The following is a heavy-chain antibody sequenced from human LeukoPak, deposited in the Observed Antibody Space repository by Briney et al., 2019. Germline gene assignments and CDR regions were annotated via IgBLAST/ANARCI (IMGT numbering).Heavy chain of an antibody. J-gene: IGHJ4*02. Sequence: GGSLRLSCSTSGVTFSGYSMNWVRGAPGKGLEWLSYISASGGTTYYADSVNGRFTISRDNAKNSLFLEMNRLRVDDTALYFCARSSLERHYSFDFWGRGTLVTVSS. CDR2: ISASGGTT. D-gene: IGHD1-1*01. V-gene: IGHV3-48*01. CDR1: GVTFSGYS. CDR3: ARSSLERHYSFDF.